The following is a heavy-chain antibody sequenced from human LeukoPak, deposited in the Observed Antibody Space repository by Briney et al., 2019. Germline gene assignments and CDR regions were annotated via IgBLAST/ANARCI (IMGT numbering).Heavy chain of an antibody. V-gene: IGHV4-30-2*01. CDR1: GGSISSGGYS. Sequence: PSQTLSLTCAVSGGSISSGGYSWSWIRQPPGKGLEWIGYIYHSGSTYYNPSLKSRVTISVDRSKNQFSLKLSSVTAADTAVYYCARKGGYCSSTSCRQFDYWGQGTLVTVSS. D-gene: IGHD2-2*01. J-gene: IGHJ4*02. CDR3: ARKGGYCSSTSCRQFDY. CDR2: IYHSGST.